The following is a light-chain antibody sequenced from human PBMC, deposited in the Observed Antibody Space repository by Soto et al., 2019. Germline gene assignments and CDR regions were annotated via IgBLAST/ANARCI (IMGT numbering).Light chain of an antibody. V-gene: IGKV3-11*01. CDR3: QQRSNWPPLT. Sequence: EIVLTQYPATLSLSPGERATLSSRASQSVSSYLAWYQQKPGQAPRLLIYDASNRATGIPARFSGSGSGTDFTLTISSLEPEDFAVYYCQQRSNWPPLTFGGGTKVDIK. CDR2: DAS. CDR1: QSVSSY. J-gene: IGKJ4*01.